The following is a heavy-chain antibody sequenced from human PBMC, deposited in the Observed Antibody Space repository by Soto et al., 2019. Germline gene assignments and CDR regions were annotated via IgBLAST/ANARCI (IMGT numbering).Heavy chain of an antibody. CDR3: ARGGVDYGDDAALSYYYYYGMDV. CDR1: GFTFSSYG. CDR2: IWYDGSNK. J-gene: IGHJ6*02. V-gene: IGHV3-33*01. D-gene: IGHD4-17*01. Sequence: GGSLRLSCAASGFTFSSYGMHWVRQAPGKGLEWVAVIWYDGSNKYYADSVKGRFTISRDNSKNTLYLQMNSLRAEDTAVYYCARGGVDYGDDAALSYYYYYGMDVWGQGTTVTVSS.